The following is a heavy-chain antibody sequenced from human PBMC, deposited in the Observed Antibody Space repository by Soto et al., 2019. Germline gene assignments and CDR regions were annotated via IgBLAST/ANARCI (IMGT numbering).Heavy chain of an antibody. D-gene: IGHD3-3*01. CDR2: ISGSGGST. J-gene: IGHJ4*02. V-gene: IGHV3-23*01. Sequence: HPGGSLRLSCAASGFTFSSYAMSRVRQAPGKGLEWVSAISGSGGSTYYADSVKGRFTISRDNSKNTLYLQMNSLRAEDTAVYYCAKGIDTPITIFGVVRAIGYWGQGTLVTVSS. CDR1: GFTFSSYA. CDR3: AKGIDTPITIFGVVRAIGY.